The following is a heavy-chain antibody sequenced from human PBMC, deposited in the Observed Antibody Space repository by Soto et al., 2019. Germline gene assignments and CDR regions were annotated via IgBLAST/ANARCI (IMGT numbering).Heavy chain of an antibody. Sequence: SSVKVSCKASGGTFSSYAISWVRQAPGQGLEWMGGIIPIFGTANYAQKFHGRVTITADKSTSTAYMELSSLRSEDTAVYYCARGLGPTKFGAVILSPALHYFDYWGQ. D-gene: IGHD3-16*01. CDR3: ARGLGPTKFGAVILSPALHYFDY. CDR2: IIPIFGTA. CDR1: GGTFSSYA. J-gene: IGHJ4*02. V-gene: IGHV1-69*06.